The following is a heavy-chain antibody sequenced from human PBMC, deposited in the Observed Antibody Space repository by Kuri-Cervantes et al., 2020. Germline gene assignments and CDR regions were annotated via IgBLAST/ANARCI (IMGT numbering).Heavy chain of an antibody. Sequence: GGSLRLSCAASGFTFSSYSMNWVRQAPGKGLEWVAVIWYDGSNKYYAESVKGRFTISRDNSKNTLYLQMNSLRAGDTAVYYCATRNDDLWGWGQGTLVTVSS. V-gene: IGHV3-33*08. D-gene: IGHD3-3*01. J-gene: IGHJ4*02. CDR3: ATRNDDLWG. CDR2: IWYDGSNK. CDR1: GFTFSSYS.